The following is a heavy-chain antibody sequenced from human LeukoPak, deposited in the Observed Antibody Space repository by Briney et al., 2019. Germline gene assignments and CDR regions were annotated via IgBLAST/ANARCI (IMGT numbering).Heavy chain of an antibody. Sequence: SETLSLTCTVSGDSISSSSYYWGWIRQPPGKGLEWIGSIYYSGSTYYNPSLKSRVTISVDTSKNQFSLKLSSVTAADTAVYYCAGSGWKPEFDYWGQGTLVTVSS. J-gene: IGHJ4*02. CDR2: IYYSGST. D-gene: IGHD6-19*01. V-gene: IGHV4-39*01. CDR3: AGSGWKPEFDY. CDR1: GDSISSSSYY.